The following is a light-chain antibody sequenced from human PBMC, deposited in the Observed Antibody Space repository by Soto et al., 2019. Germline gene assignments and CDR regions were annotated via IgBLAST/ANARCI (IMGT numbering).Light chain of an antibody. V-gene: IGLV1-44*01. J-gene: IGLJ2*01. Sequence: QSVLTQPPSASGTPGQRVTISCSGSSSNIGSNTVNWYRQLPGTAPKLLIYSNNYRPSGVPDRFSGSKSGTSASLAISGLQSEDEADYYCAAWDDSLNGVVFGGGTKLTVL. CDR3: AAWDDSLNGVV. CDR2: SNN. CDR1: SSNIGSNT.